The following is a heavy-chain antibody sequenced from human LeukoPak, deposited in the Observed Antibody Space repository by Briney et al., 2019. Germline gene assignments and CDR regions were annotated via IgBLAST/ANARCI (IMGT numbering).Heavy chain of an antibody. D-gene: IGHD3-22*01. CDR3: AGTMIVVVITGQYYFDY. Sequence: SVKVSCKASGGTLSSDAISGVRQAPGQGREWMGGIIPIFGTANYAQKFQGRVTITTDESTSPAYLELSSLRSEDTAVYYCAGTMIVVVITGQYYFDYWGQGTLVTVSS. CDR2: IIPIFGTA. V-gene: IGHV1-69*05. CDR1: GGTLSSDA. J-gene: IGHJ4*02.